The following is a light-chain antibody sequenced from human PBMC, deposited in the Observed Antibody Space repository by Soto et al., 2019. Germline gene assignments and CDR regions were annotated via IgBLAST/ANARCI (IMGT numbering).Light chain of an antibody. CDR1: KKEICGYNY. V-gene: IGLV2-14*03. Sequence: QSVLTQPSSVSGSPGQSITISCPGNKKEICGYNYVSWYQHHPGKAPKLMIYDVSNRPSGVSNRFSGSKSGNTASLTISGLQPEDEADYYCSSYTTSNTRQIVFGTGTKVTVL. CDR2: DVS. J-gene: IGLJ1*01. CDR3: SSYTTSNTRQIV.